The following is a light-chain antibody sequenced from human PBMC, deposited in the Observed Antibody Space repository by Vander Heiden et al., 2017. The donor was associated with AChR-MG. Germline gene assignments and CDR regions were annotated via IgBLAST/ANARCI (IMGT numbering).Light chain of an antibody. CDR2: ASS. CDR1: QHVHMY. CDR3: QHNFIIPIS. V-gene: IGKV1-39*01. J-gene: IGKJ4*01. Sequence: DIQLTQSPSSLSASVGDIVSITCRASQHVHMYVNLYQQKLGEAPKRLIYASSTLHSGVPSRFTGSGSGTEFTLTINSLQLEDFGTFYCQHNFIIPISFGGGTKVEIQ.